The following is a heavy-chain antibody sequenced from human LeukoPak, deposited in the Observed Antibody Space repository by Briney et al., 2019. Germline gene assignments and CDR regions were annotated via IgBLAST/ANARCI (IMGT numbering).Heavy chain of an antibody. Sequence: PGGSLRLSCAASGFTFSSYAMHWVRQAPGKGLEWVAVISYDGSNKYYADSVKGRFTISRDNSKNTLYLQMNSLRAEDTAVYYCAKDHIVGAGLFDYWGQGTLVTVSS. J-gene: IGHJ4*02. CDR2: ISYDGSNK. CDR1: GFTFSSYA. D-gene: IGHD1-26*01. CDR3: AKDHIVGAGLFDY. V-gene: IGHV3-30-3*01.